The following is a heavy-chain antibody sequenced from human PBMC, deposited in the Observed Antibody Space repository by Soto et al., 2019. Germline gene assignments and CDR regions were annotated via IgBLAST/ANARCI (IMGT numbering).Heavy chain of an antibody. V-gene: IGHV1-18*01. J-gene: IGHJ4*02. CDR1: GYTFTDFG. CDR3: ARDSGNLGNWAYFFDY. D-gene: IGHD7-27*01. Sequence: QGQLVLSGAEVKKPGASVKVSCKASGYTFTDFGISWVRQAPGQGLEWMGWISAYNSNTNYAQKVQGRVTMTTDTSTSTAYMELRNLTSGDTAVYYCARDSGNLGNWAYFFDYWGQGTLVTVSS. CDR2: ISAYNSNT.